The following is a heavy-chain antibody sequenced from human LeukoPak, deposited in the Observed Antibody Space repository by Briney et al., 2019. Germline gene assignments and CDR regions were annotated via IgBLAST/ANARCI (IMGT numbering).Heavy chain of an antibody. V-gene: IGHV3-23*01. CDR2: ISGSGGST. Sequence: PGGSLRLSCTASGFTFGSYAMTWVRQAPGRGLGWVSAISGSGGSTYYADSVKGRFTISRDNSKNTRYLQMNSLRAEDTAVYYCAKAMRSSYYYYMDVWGKGTTVTVSS. J-gene: IGHJ6*03. CDR1: GFTFGSYA. D-gene: IGHD5-24*01. CDR3: AKAMRSSYYYYMDV.